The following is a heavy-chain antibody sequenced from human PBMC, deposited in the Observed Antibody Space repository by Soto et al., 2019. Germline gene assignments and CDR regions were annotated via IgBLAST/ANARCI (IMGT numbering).Heavy chain of an antibody. D-gene: IGHD6-6*01. J-gene: IGHJ5*02. CDR1: GFSFTGYY. CDR2: INAHSGGT. V-gene: IGHV1-2*02. CDR3: AKDLTRQLAYWLDP. Sequence: ASVKVSCKASGFSFTGYYIHWLRQALGQGLEWMGWINAHSGGTEYAQKFQGRVTLTRDTSIATAYLTLTSLTSDDTALYYCAKDLTRQLAYWLDPCGQGTQVTVS.